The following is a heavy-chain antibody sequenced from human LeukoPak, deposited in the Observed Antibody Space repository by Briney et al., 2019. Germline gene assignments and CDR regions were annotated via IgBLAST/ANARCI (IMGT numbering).Heavy chain of an antibody. D-gene: IGHD6-6*01. J-gene: IGHJ3*02. Sequence: PSETLSLTCTVSGGSISSSSYYWGWIRQPPGKGLEWIGSIHYSGSTNYNPSLKSRVTISVDTSKNQFSLKLSSVAAADTAVYYCASSFQIVRGGDGFDIWGQGTMVTVSS. CDR3: ASSFQIVRGGDGFDI. CDR1: GGSISSSSYY. V-gene: IGHV4-39*07. CDR2: IHYSGST.